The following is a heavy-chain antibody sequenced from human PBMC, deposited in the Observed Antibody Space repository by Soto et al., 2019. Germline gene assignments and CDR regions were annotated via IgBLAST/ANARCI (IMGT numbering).Heavy chain of an antibody. J-gene: IGHJ4*02. Sequence: QVQLQESGPGLVKPSDTLSLTCAVSGYSISSSNWWGWIRQPPGKGLEWIGYIYYSGTTYYNPSLKSRVTLSVYTSKNQFSLKLTSVTAVDTAVYYCARREIQGPIDYWGQGTLVTVSS. V-gene: IGHV4-28*01. CDR2: IYYSGTT. D-gene: IGHD1-26*01. CDR3: ARREIQGPIDY. CDR1: GYSISSSNW.